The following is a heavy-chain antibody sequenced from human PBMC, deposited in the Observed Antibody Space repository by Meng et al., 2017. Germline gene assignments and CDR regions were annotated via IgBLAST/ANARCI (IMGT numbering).Heavy chain of an antibody. CDR1: GFTFSSYA. J-gene: IGHJ4*02. CDR3: ARVGMADPPD. D-gene: IGHD5-24*01. V-gene: IGHV3-30*01. CDR2: ISYDGSNK. Sequence: QVHLVESGGGGVQPGRSRRLSCAASGFTFSSYAMHWVRQAPGKGLEWVAVISYDGSNKYYADSVKGRFTISRDNSKNTLYLQMNSLRAEDTAVYYCARVGMADPPDWGQGTLVTVSS.